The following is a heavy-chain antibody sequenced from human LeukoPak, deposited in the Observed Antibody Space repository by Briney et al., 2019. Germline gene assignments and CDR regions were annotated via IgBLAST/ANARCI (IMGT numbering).Heavy chain of an antibody. J-gene: IGHJ5*02. CDR3: ARQLHIVVVVAAWFDP. V-gene: IGHV4-39*01. D-gene: IGHD2-15*01. CDR1: GGSIGSSSYY. CDR2: IYYSGST. Sequence: SETLSLTXTVSGGSIGSSSYYWGWIRQPPGKGLEWIGSIYYSGSTYYNPSLKSRVTISVDTSKNQFSLKLSSVTAADTAVYYCARQLHIVVVVAAWFDPWGQGTLVTVSS.